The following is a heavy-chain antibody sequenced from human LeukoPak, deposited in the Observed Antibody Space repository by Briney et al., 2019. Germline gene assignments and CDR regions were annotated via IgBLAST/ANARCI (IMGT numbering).Heavy chain of an antibody. Sequence: GGSLRLSCAATGFSFMNAWMIWVRQAPGKGLEWVANIKQDGSDKYYVDSVKGRFTISRDNAKNSLNLQLNSLRADDTAVYYCARLTGTTGFDYWGQGTLVTVSS. CDR2: IKQDGSDK. J-gene: IGHJ4*02. D-gene: IGHD1-1*01. CDR1: GFSFMNAW. V-gene: IGHV3-7*01. CDR3: ARLTGTTGFDY.